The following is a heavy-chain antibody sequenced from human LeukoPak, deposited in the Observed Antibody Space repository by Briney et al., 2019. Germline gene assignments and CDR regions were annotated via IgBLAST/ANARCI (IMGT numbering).Heavy chain of an antibody. D-gene: IGHD3-3*01. CDR2: IYYVGSA. CDR1: GASISSSTSY. CDR3: ARVTKGSIFGVVTHYWYVDL. J-gene: IGHJ2*01. V-gene: IGHV4-39*01. Sequence: SETLSLTCTVSGASISSSTSYWGWIRQPPGKGLEWIGSIYYVGSAYYNPSLKSRVTVSVDTSKNQFSLRLISVTAADTAVYYCARVTKGSIFGVVTHYWYVDLWGRGTLVTVSS.